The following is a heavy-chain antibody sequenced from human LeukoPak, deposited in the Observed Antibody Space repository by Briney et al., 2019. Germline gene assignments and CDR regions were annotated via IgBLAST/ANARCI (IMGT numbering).Heavy chain of an antibody. V-gene: IGHV3-48*02. CDR2: ISSSASTI. CDR3: ARDIVGATNEPDY. J-gene: IGHJ4*02. D-gene: IGHD1-26*01. Sequence: GGSLRLSCAASGFTFISYSMNWVRQAPGKGLEWVSYISSSASTIYYADSVKGRFTISRDNAKNSVYLQMNSLRDEDTAVYYCARDIVGATNEPDYWGQGTLVTVSS. CDR1: GFTFISYS.